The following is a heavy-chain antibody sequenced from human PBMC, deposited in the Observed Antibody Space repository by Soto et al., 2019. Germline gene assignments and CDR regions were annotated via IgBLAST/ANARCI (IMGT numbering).Heavy chain of an antibody. V-gene: IGHV3-74*01. J-gene: IGHJ5*02. CDR1: GVTFSDYW. CDR2: ISSDGTSS. Sequence: EVQLVESGGGLVQPGGSLRLSCAASGVTFSDYWMHWVRQAPGEGPVWVSRISSDGTSSSYADSVKGRFTISRDNAKNTLFLEMNSLRAEDTAVYFCVRESWRFEPWGQGTLVTVSS. CDR3: VRESWRFEP. D-gene: IGHD6-13*01.